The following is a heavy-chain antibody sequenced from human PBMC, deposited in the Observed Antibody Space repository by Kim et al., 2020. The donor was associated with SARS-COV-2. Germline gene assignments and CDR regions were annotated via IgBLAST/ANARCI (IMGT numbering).Heavy chain of an antibody. J-gene: IGHJ5*01. CDR3: ARDYHGSGSYDS. CDR1: GFTFSNYN. V-gene: IGHV3-21*01. CDR2: ISSSSSYT. D-gene: IGHD3-10*01. Sequence: GGSLRLSCAASGFTFSNYNINWVRQAPGKGLEWVSSISSSSSYTYYADSVKGRFTISRDNGKNSLYVQMNSLRAEDTAVYYCARDYHGSGSYDSWGQGTLLTVSS.